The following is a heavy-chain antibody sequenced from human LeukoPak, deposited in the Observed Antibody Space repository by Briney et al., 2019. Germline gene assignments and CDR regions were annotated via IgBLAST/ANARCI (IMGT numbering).Heavy chain of an antibody. V-gene: IGHV4-39*07. D-gene: IGHD1-26*01. Sequence: SETLSLTCTVSGGSISSSSYYWGWIRQPPGKGLEWIGSIYYSGSTYYNPSLKSRVTISVDTSKNQFSLKLSSVTAADTAVYYCARESGSSVRQTDYWGQGTLVTVSS. CDR3: ARESGSSVRQTDY. J-gene: IGHJ4*02. CDR2: IYYSGST. CDR1: GGSISSSSYY.